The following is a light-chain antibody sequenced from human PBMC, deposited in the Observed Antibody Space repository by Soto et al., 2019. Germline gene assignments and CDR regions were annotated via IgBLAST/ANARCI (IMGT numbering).Light chain of an antibody. Sequence: DIQMTQSPSSLSASVGDRVTITCRASQSINTYLNWYQQKPGKAPKLLIFAASSLYSGVPSRFSGGGSGTDFTLTISSLQPEDFATYYCQQSYSTLAWTFGQGTGVEIK. CDR3: QQSYSTLAWT. CDR2: AAS. J-gene: IGKJ1*01. CDR1: QSINTY. V-gene: IGKV1-39*01.